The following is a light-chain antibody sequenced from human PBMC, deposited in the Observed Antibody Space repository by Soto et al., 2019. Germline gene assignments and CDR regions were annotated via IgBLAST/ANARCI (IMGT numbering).Light chain of an antibody. Sequence: QSALTQPRSVSGSPGQSVTISCTGTTGDVGAYNFVSWYQLHPGKAPKLMIYDANKRPSGVPDRFSASKSGNTASLTISGLQAEDEADYYCTSYTSGNTLVFGGGTKLTVL. J-gene: IGLJ3*02. CDR1: TGDVGAYNF. CDR3: TSYTSGNTLV. V-gene: IGLV2-11*01. CDR2: DAN.